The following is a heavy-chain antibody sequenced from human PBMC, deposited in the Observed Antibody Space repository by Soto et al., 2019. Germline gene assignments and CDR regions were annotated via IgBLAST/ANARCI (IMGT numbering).Heavy chain of an antibody. Sequence: GGSLRLSCAASGFTFSSYAMSWVRQAPGKGLEWVSAISGSGGSTYYADSVKGRFTISRDNSKNTLYLQMNSLRAEDTAVYYCAKLRAYYDILTEGYYFDYWGQGTLVTVSS. J-gene: IGHJ4*02. CDR2: ISGSGGST. V-gene: IGHV3-23*01. CDR3: AKLRAYYDILTEGYYFDY. CDR1: GFTFSSYA. D-gene: IGHD3-9*01.